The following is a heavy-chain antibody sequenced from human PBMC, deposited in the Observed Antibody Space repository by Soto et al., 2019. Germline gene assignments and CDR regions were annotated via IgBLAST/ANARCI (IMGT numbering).Heavy chain of an antibody. D-gene: IGHD5-12*01. J-gene: IGHJ6*04. CDR1: GYTFTSYY. V-gene: IGHV1-46*01. CDR3: AIGRVFYSGNKKYYYCGRDV. CDR2: INPSGGST. Sequence: ASVKVSCKASGYTFTSYYMHWVRQAPGQGLEWMGIINPSGGSTSYAQKFQGRVTMTRDTSTSTVYMELSSLRSEDTAVYYCAIGRVFYSGNKKYYYCGRDVWGKGTRVTVPS.